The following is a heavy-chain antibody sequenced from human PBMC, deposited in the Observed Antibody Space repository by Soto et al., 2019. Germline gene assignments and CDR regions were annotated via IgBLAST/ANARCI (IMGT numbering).Heavy chain of an antibody. CDR2: IIPIFGTA. Sequence: SVKVSCKASGGTFSSYAISWVRQAPGQGLEWMGGIIPIFGTANYAQKFQGRVTITADESTSTAYMELSSLRSEDTAVYYCARKGMPERLGATTYHYYYYGMDVWGQWTTVTVSS. D-gene: IGHD1-26*01. CDR1: GGTFSSYA. CDR3: ARKGMPERLGATTYHYYYYGMDV. V-gene: IGHV1-69*13. J-gene: IGHJ6*02.